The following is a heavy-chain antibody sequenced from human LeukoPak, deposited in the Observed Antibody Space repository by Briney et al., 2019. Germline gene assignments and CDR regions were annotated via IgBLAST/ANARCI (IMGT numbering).Heavy chain of an antibody. CDR1: GYTFTNYA. V-gene: IGHV7-4-1*02. Sequence: GASVKVSCKASGYTFTNYAMNWVRQAPGQGLEWMGWINTNTGNPTYAQGFTGRFVFSLDTSVSTAYLQISSLKAEDTAAYYCAILPVGATSYWGQGTLVTVSS. CDR3: AILPVGATSY. J-gene: IGHJ4*02. D-gene: IGHD1-26*01. CDR2: INTNTGNP.